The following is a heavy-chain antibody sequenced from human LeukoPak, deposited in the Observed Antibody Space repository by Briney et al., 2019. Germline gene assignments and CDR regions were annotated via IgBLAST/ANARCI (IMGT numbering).Heavy chain of an antibody. CDR2: INPNSGGT. D-gene: IGHD3-10*01. V-gene: IGHV1-2*02. CDR1: GYTLTELS. CDR3: ARPMVRGVIIPLFDY. J-gene: IGHJ4*02. Sequence: GASVKVSCKVSGYTLTELSMHWVRQAPGQGLEWMGWINPNSGGTNYAQKFQGRVTMTGDTSISTAYMELSRLRSDDTAVYYCARPMVRGVIIPLFDYWGQGTLVTVSS.